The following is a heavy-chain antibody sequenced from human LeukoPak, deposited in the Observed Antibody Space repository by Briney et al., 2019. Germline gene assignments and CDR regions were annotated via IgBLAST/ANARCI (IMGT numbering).Heavy chain of an antibody. CDR2: IRYDGNNK. V-gene: IGHV3-30*02. J-gene: IGHJ4*02. CDR1: GFTFRSYG. Sequence: GGSLRLSFAASGFTFRSYGMHWVRQAPGKGLEGVAFIRYDGNNKYYGDSVKGRFTISRDNSKNTLYLQMNNMRAEDTAVYYCARVCNWALWEYWGQGTLVSVFS. CDR3: ARVCNWALWEY. D-gene: IGHD7-27*01.